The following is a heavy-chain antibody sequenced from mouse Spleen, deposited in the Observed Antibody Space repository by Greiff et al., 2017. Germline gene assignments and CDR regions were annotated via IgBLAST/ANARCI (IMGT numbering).Heavy chain of an antibody. D-gene: IGHD2-13*01. CDR1: GYTFTSYW. Sequence: VQLQQPGAELVKPGASVKMSCKASGYTFTSYWITWVKQRPGQGLEWIGAIYPGSGSTNYNDKFKSKATLTVDISSRTAYMQLGSLTSEDYALYFCARGGYGEDAMGFWGQRTSVNVSS. CDR3: ARGGYGEDAMGF. J-gene: IGHJ4*01. V-gene: IGHV1-55*01. CDR2: IYPGSGST.